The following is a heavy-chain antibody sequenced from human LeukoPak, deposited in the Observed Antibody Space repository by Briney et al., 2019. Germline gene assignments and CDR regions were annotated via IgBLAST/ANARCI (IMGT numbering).Heavy chain of an antibody. J-gene: IGHJ4*02. CDR3: ARGSDFWSGYYSLYYFDY. D-gene: IGHD3-3*01. CDR1: GGSFGGYY. V-gene: IGHV4-34*01. CDR2: INHSGST. Sequence: PSETLSLTCAVYGGSFGGYYWSWIRQPPGKGLEWIGEINHSGSTNYNPSLKSRVTISVDTSKNQFSLKLSSVTAADTAVYYCARGSDFWSGYYSLYYFDYWGQGTLVTVSS.